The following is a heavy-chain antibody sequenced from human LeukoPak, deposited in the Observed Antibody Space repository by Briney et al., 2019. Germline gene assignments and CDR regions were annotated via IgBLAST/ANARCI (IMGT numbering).Heavy chain of an antibody. CDR3: AKDLWELLALVDAFDI. J-gene: IGHJ3*02. V-gene: IGHV3-33*06. Sequence: QPGGSLRLSCAASGFTFSTHGMHWVRQDPVKELQWVALILSDGSNKYYADSVKGRFTISRDNSKNTVYLQMNSLRAEDTAVYYCAKDLWELLALVDAFDIWGQGTMVTVSS. CDR2: ILSDGSNK. CDR1: GFTFSTHG. D-gene: IGHD1-26*01.